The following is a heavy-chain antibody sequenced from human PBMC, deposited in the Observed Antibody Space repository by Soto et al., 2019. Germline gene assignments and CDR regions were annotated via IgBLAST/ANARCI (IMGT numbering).Heavy chain of an antibody. CDR1: GGTFSSYA. D-gene: IGHD2-15*01. Sequence: SVEVSCKASGGTFSSYAISWVRQAPGQGLEWMGGIIPIFGTANYAQKFQGRVTITADESTSTAYMELSSLRSEDTAVYYCASQGDLLHCSGGSCYAYWGQGTLVTVSS. CDR2: IIPIFGTA. V-gene: IGHV1-69*13. CDR3: ASQGDLLHCSGGSCYAY. J-gene: IGHJ4*02.